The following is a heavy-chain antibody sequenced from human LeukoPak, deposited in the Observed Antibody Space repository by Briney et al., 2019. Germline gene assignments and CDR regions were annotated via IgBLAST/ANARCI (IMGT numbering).Heavy chain of an antibody. V-gene: IGHV4-34*01. CDR1: GGSINNYY. J-gene: IGHJ3*02. Sequence: SETLSLTCTVSGGSINNYYWSWIRQPPGKGLEWIGEINHSGSTNYNPSLKSRVTISVDTSKNQFSLKLSSVTAADTAVYYCARVWRRDAFDIWGQGTMVTVSS. CDR3: ARVWRRDAFDI. CDR2: INHSGST. D-gene: IGHD3-10*01.